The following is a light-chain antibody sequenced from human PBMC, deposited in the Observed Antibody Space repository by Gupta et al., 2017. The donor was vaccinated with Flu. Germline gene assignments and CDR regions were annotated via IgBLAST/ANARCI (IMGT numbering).Light chain of an antibody. J-gene: IGKJ2*01. CDR2: DAS. CDR1: QSVGTY. Sequence: EIVLTHSPGTLSLSPGERATLSCRASQSVGTYLAWYQQKPGQTPRLLIYDASHRATGIPARFSGSGSGTDFTLTISSLEPEDFAVYYCQKRSNWPPYTFGQGTRLEI. V-gene: IGKV3-11*01. CDR3: QKRSNWPPYT.